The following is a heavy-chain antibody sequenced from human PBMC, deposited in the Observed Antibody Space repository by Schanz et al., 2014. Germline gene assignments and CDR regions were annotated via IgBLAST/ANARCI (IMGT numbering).Heavy chain of an antibody. Sequence: QVQLQESGPGLVKSSETLSLTCTVSGGSISSFYWGWIRQPAGKGLEWIGRIYTSGSTNYNPSLKSRVTMSLETSKNQFSLKLSSVTAADTAVYYCTRSTLWSYDVWGRGTMVIVSS. V-gene: IGHV4-4*07. J-gene: IGHJ3*01. CDR1: GGSISSFY. CDR2: IYTSGST. D-gene: IGHD2-21*01. CDR3: TRSTLWSYDV.